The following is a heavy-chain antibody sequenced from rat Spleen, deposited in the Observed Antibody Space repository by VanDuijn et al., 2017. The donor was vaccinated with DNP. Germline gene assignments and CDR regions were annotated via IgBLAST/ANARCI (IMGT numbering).Heavy chain of an antibody. V-gene: IGHV5-25*01. J-gene: IGHJ2*01. CDR2: INTGGDHT. CDR3: ASWAPIAPLSTSNY. CDR1: GFIFSNYY. Sequence: EVQLVESGGGLVQPGRSMKLSCAASGFIFSNYYMAWVRQAPTKGLEWVASINTGGDHTYYRDSVKGRFTISRDNAENTVYLQMSSLRSEDTATYYCASWAPIAPLSTSNYWGQGVMVTVSS. D-gene: IGHD1-2*01.